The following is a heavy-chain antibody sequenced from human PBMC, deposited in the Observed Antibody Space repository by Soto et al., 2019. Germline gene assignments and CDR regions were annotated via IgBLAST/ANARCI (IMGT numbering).Heavy chain of an antibody. CDR1: GGSMRNYF. J-gene: IGHJ4*02. D-gene: IGHD6-13*01. CDR2: IHYSGTT. V-gene: IGHV4-59*01. CDR3: AAGEASSRNLAPYYLDF. Sequence: SETLSLTCTVSGGSMRNYFWTWIRQPPGKGLEWIGYIHYSGTTSFFPSYNPSLRSRVTISEDTSTNQFSLKLLSVTTADTAVYFCAAGEASSRNLAPYYLDFWGQGTLVTVSS.